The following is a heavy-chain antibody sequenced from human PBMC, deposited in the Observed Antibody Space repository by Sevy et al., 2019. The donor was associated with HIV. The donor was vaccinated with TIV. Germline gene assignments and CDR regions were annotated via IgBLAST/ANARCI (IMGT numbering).Heavy chain of an antibody. D-gene: IGHD2-8*01. CDR2: LSFGCGEI. J-gene: IGHJ4*02. CDR1: GFTFSKYS. CDR3: AREGCTKPHDY. V-gene: IGHV3-23*01. Sequence: GGSLRLSCAASGFTFSKYSMSWVRQPPGKGLEWVSTLSFGCGEINYADSVKGWFTISRDNSKSSVYLQMNNLIPEDTAVYYCAREGCTKPHDYWGQGTLVTVSS.